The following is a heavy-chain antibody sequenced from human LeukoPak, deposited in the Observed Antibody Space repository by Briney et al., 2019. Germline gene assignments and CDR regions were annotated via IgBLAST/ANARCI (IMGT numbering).Heavy chain of an antibody. CDR1: GGSISSYY. V-gene: IGHV4-59*01. D-gene: IGHD2/OR15-2a*01. Sequence: SETLSLTCTVSGGSISSYYWSWIRQPPGKGLEWIGYMYYSGNTNYNPSLKSRVTISVDTSKNQFSLKLSSLTAADTAVYYCASLSLVLYYFDYWGQGTLVTVSS. J-gene: IGHJ4*02. CDR2: MYYSGNT. CDR3: ASLSLVLYYFDY.